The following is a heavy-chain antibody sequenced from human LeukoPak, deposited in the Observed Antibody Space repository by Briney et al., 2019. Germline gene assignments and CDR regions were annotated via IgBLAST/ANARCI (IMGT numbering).Heavy chain of an antibody. CDR2: ISSSGSTI. CDR1: GFTFSSYE. J-gene: IGHJ3*02. V-gene: IGHV3-48*03. CDR3: ARVGIAAALDI. D-gene: IGHD6-13*01. Sequence: GGYLRPSCAASGFTFSSYEMNWVRQAPGKGLEWVSYISSSGSTIYYADSVKGRFTISRDNAKNSLYLQMNSLRAEDTAVYYCARVGIAAALDIWGQGTMVTVSS.